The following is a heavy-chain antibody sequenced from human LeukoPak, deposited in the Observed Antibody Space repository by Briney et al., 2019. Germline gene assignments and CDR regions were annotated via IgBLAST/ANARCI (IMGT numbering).Heavy chain of an antibody. Sequence: PGGSLRLSCAASGFTFSSYSMNWVRQAPGKGLEWVSAISGSGGSTFYADSVKGRFTISRDNSKNTLYLQMNSLRAEDTAVYYCAKDPTTAGAFDIWGQGTMVTVSS. D-gene: IGHD1-7*01. CDR2: ISGSGGST. CDR1: GFTFSSYS. V-gene: IGHV3-23*01. J-gene: IGHJ3*02. CDR3: AKDPTTAGAFDI.